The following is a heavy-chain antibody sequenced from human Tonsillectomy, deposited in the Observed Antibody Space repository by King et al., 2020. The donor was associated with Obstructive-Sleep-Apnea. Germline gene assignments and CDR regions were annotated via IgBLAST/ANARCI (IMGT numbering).Heavy chain of an antibody. CDR3: TTDFVRNFVWPFHY. V-gene: IGHV3-15*01. CDR2: IKSKSDGEKT. CDR1: GFTFNDAW. J-gene: IGHJ4*02. Sequence: VQLVESGGRLVRPGGSIRLSCAASGFTFNDAWMSWVRQAPGKGLEWVGRIKSKSDGEKTDYAASVKGRFTISRDDSKNRVYLQMNSLKTEDTAVYFCTTDFVRNFVWPFHYWGQGTLVPVSS. D-gene: IGHD3-9*01.